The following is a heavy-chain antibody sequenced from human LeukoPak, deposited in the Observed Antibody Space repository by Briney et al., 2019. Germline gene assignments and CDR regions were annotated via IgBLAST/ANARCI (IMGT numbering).Heavy chain of an antibody. CDR2: ISAYNGNT. D-gene: IGHD3-10*01. Sequence: ASVKVSCKASGYTFTSYGISWVRQAPGQGLEWMGWISAYNGNTNYAQKLQGRVTMTTDTSTSTAYMELGSLRSEDTAVYYCTKMQGLLWFGELSYYYYMDVWGKGTTVTVSS. CDR1: GYTFTSYG. CDR3: TKMQGLLWFGELSYYYYMDV. V-gene: IGHV1-18*01. J-gene: IGHJ6*03.